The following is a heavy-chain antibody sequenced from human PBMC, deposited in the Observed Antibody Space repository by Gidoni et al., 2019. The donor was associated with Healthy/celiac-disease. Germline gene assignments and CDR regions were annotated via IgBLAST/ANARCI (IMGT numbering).Heavy chain of an antibody. CDR2: IYYSGST. CDR3: ARASYYYDSSGFRCYYFDY. D-gene: IGHD3-22*01. Sequence: QPQLPESGPGLVQPSETLSLTCTVSGGSISSSSYYWGWIRQPPGKGLEWIGSIYYSGSTYYNPYLKSRVTISVDTYKNQFSLKLSSVTAADTAVYYCARASYYYDSSGFRCYYFDYWGQGTLVTVSS. J-gene: IGHJ4*02. V-gene: IGHV4-39*07. CDR1: GGSISSSSYY.